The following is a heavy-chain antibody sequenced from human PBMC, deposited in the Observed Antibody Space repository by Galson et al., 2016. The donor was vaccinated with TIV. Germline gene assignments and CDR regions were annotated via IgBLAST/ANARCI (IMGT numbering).Heavy chain of an antibody. V-gene: IGHV1-18*01. CDR2: ISTYNGYT. J-gene: IGHJ4*02. CDR3: ARDPTYYVTKGWGH. Sequence: SVKVSCKASGYSFTNYGIAWVRQAPGQGLEWMGWISTYNGYTDYAQKLQGRVTMTTDTSTSTAYMELRSLRSDDTAMYYCARDPTYYVTKGWGHWGQGTLVIASS. CDR1: GYSFTNYG. D-gene: IGHD3-10*02.